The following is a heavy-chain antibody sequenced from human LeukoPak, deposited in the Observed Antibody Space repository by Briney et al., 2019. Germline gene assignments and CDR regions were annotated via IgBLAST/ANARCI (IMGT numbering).Heavy chain of an antibody. CDR1: GYTFTVYY. V-gene: IGHV1-2*02. Sequence: GASVKVSFKASGYTFTVYYMHWVRQAPGQGLEWMGWINPNSGGTNYAQKFQGRVTMTRDTSISTAYMELSRLRSDDTAVYYCARDRSLTAATKTYYYYYGMDVWGQGTTVTVSS. J-gene: IGHJ6*02. CDR2: INPNSGGT. CDR3: ARDRSLTAATKTYYYYYGMDV. D-gene: IGHD2-2*01.